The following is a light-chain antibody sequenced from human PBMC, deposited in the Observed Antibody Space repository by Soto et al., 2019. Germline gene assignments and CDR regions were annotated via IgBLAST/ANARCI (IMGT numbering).Light chain of an antibody. V-gene: IGKV3-20*01. CDR1: QSVSYY. CDR3: QQYGDSPLT. Sequence: EIVLTQSPGTLSLSPGERATLSCRASQSVSYYLAWYQQKPGQAPRLLIYDASSRATGVPDRFSGSGSGTDFTLTISRLEPEDFAVYHCQQYGDSPLTFGGGTKVDIK. J-gene: IGKJ4*01. CDR2: DAS.